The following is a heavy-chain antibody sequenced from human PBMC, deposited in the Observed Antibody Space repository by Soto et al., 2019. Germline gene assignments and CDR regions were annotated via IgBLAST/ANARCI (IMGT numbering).Heavy chain of an antibody. J-gene: IGHJ6*02. CDR2: IYYSGST. CDR3: ALTYGLEGQRYYYYGMDV. Sequence: SETLSLTCTVSGGSISSSSYYWGWIRQPPGKGLEWIGSIYYSGSTYYNPSLKSRVTISVDTSKNQFSLKLGSVTAADTAVYYCALTYGLEGQRYYYYGMDVWGQGTTVTVSS. D-gene: IGHD1-1*01. CDR1: GGSISSSSYY. V-gene: IGHV4-39*01.